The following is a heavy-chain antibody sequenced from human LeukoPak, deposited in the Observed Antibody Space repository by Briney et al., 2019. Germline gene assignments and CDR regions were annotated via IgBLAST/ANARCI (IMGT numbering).Heavy chain of an antibody. V-gene: IGHV4-34*01. CDR1: GGSFSGYY. D-gene: IGHD6-6*01. CDR3: ARVHRIAARSRYYFDH. J-gene: IGHJ4*02. CDR2: INHSGST. Sequence: SETLSLTCAVYGGSFSGYYWSWIRQPPGKGLEWIREINHSGSTNYSPSLKSRVTISVDTSKNQFSLKLSSVTAADTAVYYCARVHRIAARSRYYFDHWGQGTLVTVSS.